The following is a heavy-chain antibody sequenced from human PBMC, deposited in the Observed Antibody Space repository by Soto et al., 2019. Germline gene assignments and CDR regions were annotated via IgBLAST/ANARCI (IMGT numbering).Heavy chain of an antibody. J-gene: IGHJ4*02. D-gene: IGHD5-12*01. V-gene: IGHV1-24*01. CDR2: SDPEDGET. Sequence: ASVKVSCKVSGYTLTELSMHWVRQAPGKGLEWMGGSDPEDGETIYAQKFQGRVTMTEDTSTDTAYMELSSLRSEDTAVYYCATGLIVATIPTTFAYWGQGTLVTVSS. CDR3: ATGLIVATIPTTFAY. CDR1: GYTLTELS.